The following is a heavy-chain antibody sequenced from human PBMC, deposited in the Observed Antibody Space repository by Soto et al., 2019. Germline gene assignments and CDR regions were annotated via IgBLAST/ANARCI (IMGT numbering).Heavy chain of an antibody. J-gene: IGHJ4*02. V-gene: IGHV1-69*01. CDR1: GGTFSSYA. D-gene: IGHD3-16*02. CDR2: IIPIFGTA. Sequence: SVKVSCKASGGTFSSYAISWVRQAPGQGLEWMGGIIPIFGTANYAQKFQGRVTVTADESTSTAYMELSSLRSEDTAVYYCARDGDVWGSYRHLHYWGQGTLVTVSS. CDR3: ARDGDVWGSYRHLHY.